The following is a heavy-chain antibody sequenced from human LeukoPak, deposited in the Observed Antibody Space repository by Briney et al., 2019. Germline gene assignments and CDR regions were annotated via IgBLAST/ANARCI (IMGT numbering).Heavy chain of an antibody. CDR3: AQIAAAVIHWFDP. V-gene: IGHV4-39*07. J-gene: IGHJ5*02. CDR2: IYYSGST. Sequence: SETLSLTCTVSGGSISSSSYYWGWIRQPPGKGLEWIGSIYYSGSTYYNPSLKSRVTISVDTSKNQFSLKLSSVAAADTAVYYCAQIAAAVIHWFDPWGQGTLVTVSS. D-gene: IGHD6-13*01. CDR1: GGSISSSSYY.